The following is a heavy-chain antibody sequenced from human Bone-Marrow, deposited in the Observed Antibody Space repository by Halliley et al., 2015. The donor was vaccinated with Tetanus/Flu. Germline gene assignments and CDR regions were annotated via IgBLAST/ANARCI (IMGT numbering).Heavy chain of an antibody. V-gene: IGHV3-11*05. CDR2: SSNSYT. D-gene: IGHD6-13*01. J-gene: IGHJ2*01. Sequence: SSNSYTNHADSVQGRFTMSRDDAKNSLYLQMDSLRVEDTAVYYCARASSPAYSRTWAYLSFDLWGPGTLVTVSS. CDR3: ARASSPAYSRTWAYLSFDL.